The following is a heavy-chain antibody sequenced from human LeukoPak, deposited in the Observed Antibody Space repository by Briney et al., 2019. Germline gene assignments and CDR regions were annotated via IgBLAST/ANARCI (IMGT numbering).Heavy chain of an antibody. Sequence: GGSLRLSCEVSGLTFSTYSMNWVRQAPGKGLEWVAVISKDGSDKYYPGSVRGRFTISRDNSKNTIYLQMDSLRAEDTAIYYCARDFWWNYDYWGQGTLVTVSS. CDR1: GLTFSTYS. CDR3: ARDFWWNYDY. CDR2: ISKDGSDK. V-gene: IGHV3-30*03. D-gene: IGHD1-7*01. J-gene: IGHJ4*02.